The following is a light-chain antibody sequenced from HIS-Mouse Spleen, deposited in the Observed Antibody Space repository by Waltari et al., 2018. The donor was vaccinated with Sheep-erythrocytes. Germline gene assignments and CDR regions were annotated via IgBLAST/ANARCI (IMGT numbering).Light chain of an antibody. Sequence: DIVMIQSPDSLAVSLGERATINCKSSQSVLYSSNNKNYLAWYQQKPGQPPKLPIYWASTRESGVPDRFSCSGSETDFTLTISSLHAEDEAVYYCQQYYSTLTFGGGTKVEIK. CDR1: QSVLYSSNNKNY. V-gene: IGKV4-1*01. J-gene: IGKJ4*01. CDR3: QQYYSTLT. CDR2: WAS.